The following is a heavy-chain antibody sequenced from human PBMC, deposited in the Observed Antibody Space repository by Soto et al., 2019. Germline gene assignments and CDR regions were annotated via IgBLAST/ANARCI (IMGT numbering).Heavy chain of an antibody. CDR2: ISYDGSDK. CDR1: GFTFSSYG. D-gene: IGHD2-8*01. J-gene: IGHJ4*02. V-gene: IGHV3-30*18. Sequence: QAQLVESGGGVVQPGRSLRLSCAASGFTFSSYGMHWVRQAPGKGLEWVAVISYDGSDKYYADSLKGRFTISRDNSKNTLYLQMNSLRAEDTAVYYCAKDPVVLMVYTIPYFDYWGQGTLVTVSS. CDR3: AKDPVVLMVYTIPYFDY.